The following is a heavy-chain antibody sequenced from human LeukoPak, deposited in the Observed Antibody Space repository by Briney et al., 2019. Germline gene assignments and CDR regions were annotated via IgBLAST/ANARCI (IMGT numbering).Heavy chain of an antibody. CDR2: IKEDGSEK. J-gene: IGHJ4*02. Sequence: PGGSLRLSCAASGFTFSSYWMNWVRQAPGKGLEWVANIKEDGSEKFYVDSVKGRFTISRDNAKNSLYLQMNSLRAEDTAVYYCARGVWFGESLGSGADYWGQGTQVTVSS. D-gene: IGHD3-10*01. CDR3: ARGVWFGESLGSGADY. V-gene: IGHV3-7*01. CDR1: GFTFSSYW.